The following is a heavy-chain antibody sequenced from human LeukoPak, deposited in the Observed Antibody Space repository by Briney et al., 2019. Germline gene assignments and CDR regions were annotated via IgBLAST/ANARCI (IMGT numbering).Heavy chain of an antibody. CDR1: GFTFSSYW. CDR3: ARSPYYYDSSGFFDY. V-gene: IGHV3-7*01. D-gene: IGHD3-22*01. Sequence: GGSLRLSCAASGFTFSSYWMSWVRQAPGKGLEWVANIKQDGSEKYYVDSVKGRFTISRDNAKNSLYLQMNSLRAEDTAVYYCARSPYYYDSSGFFDYWGQGTLVTVSS. CDR2: IKQDGSEK. J-gene: IGHJ4*02.